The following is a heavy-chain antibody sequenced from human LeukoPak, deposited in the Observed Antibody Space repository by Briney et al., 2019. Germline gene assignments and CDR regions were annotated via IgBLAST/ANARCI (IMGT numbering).Heavy chain of an antibody. CDR1: GYTFTSYG. J-gene: IGHJ4*02. V-gene: IGHV1-18*01. CDR3: ARDLRYCSSTSCYKSFDY. CDR2: ISAYNGNT. Sequence: ASVTLSCKASGYTFTSYGISWVRQAPGQGLEWMGWISAYNGNTNYAQKLQGRVTITTDTSTSTAYMELRSLRSDVTAVYYCARDLRYCSSTSCYKSFDYWGQGTLVSVSS. D-gene: IGHD2-2*02.